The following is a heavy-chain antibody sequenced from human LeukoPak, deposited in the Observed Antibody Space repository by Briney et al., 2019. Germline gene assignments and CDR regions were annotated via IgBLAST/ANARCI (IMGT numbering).Heavy chain of an antibody. V-gene: IGHV1-18*01. CDR2: ISAYNGNT. CDR1: GYTFTSYG. J-gene: IGHJ4*02. D-gene: IGHD4-17*01. CDR3: ARNPDYGDYADY. Sequence: ASVKVSCKDSGYTFTSYGISWVRQAPGQGLEWMGWISAYNGNTNYAQKLQGRVTMTTDTSTSTAYMELRSLRSDDTAVYYCARNPDYGDYADYWGQGTLVTVSS.